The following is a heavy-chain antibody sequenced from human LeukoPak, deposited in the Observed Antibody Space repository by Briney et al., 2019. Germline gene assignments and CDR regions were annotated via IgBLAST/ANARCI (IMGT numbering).Heavy chain of an antibody. CDR1: GFRISDYW. J-gene: IGHJ4*02. V-gene: IGHV3-7*04. D-gene: IGHD6-6*01. CDR3: ARDLRSMADY. CDR2: IKQDGSEE. Sequence: GGSLRLSCAASGFRISDYWMSWVRQAPGKGLEWVANIKQDGSEEYYVDSVKGRFTISRDNAKNSLYLQMYSLGAEDTAVYYCARDLRSMADYWGQGTLVIVSS.